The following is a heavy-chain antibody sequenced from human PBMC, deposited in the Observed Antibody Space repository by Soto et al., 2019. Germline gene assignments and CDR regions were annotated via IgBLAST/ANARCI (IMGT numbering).Heavy chain of an antibody. CDR2: IIPLFGTA. Sequence: QVQLVQSGAEVKKPGSSVKVSCKASGGTFSSYAISWVRQAPGQGLEWMGGIIPLFGTANYAQKFQGRVTITADESTSTAYMELSRLRSEDTAVYYCARVGDYDILTGVGYFDLWGRGTLVTVSS. CDR3: ARVGDYDILTGVGYFDL. CDR1: GGTFSSYA. J-gene: IGHJ2*01. V-gene: IGHV1-69*01. D-gene: IGHD3-9*01.